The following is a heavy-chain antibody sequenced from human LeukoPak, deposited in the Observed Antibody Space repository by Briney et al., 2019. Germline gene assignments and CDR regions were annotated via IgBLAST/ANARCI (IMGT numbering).Heavy chain of an antibody. CDR2: IYYSGST. D-gene: IGHD3-3*01. CDR3: ARGNDFWSGYSSPNDWFDP. V-gene: IGHV4-59*01. J-gene: IGHJ5*02. CDR1: GGSISSYY. Sequence: SETLSLTCTASGGSISSYYWSWIRQPPGKGLEWIGYIYYSGSTNYNPSLKSRVTISVDTSKNQFSLKLSSVTAADTAVYYCARGNDFWSGYSSPNDWFDPWGQGTLVTVSS.